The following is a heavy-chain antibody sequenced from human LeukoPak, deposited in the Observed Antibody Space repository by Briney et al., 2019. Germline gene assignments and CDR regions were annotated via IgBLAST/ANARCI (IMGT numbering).Heavy chain of an antibody. CDR2: IQQDGSGE. V-gene: IGHV3-7*01. CDR3: ARVGQWLPDY. J-gene: IGHJ4*02. D-gene: IGHD6-19*01. Sequence: GGSLRLSCEASGFPFSTFWMIWVRQPPGKGLEWVAKIQQDGSGEQYVDSVKGRFTISRDNAKNSVYLQMNSLRAEDTAVYYCARVGQWLPDYWGQGTLVTVSS. CDR1: GFPFSTFW.